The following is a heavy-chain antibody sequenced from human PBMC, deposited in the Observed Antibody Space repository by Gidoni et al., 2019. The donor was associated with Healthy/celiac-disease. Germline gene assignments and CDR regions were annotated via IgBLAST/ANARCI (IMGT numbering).Heavy chain of an antibody. CDR3: ARDQFEGYSSSSLFDY. D-gene: IGHD6-6*01. V-gene: IGHV3-30*04. J-gene: IGHJ4*02. CDR1: GFTFSSYA. CDR2: ISYDGRNK. Sequence: QVQLVESGGGVVQPGRSLRLSCAASGFTFSSYAMHWVRQAPGKGLEWVAVISYDGRNKYYADSVKGRFTISRDNSKNTLYLQMNSLRAEDTAVYYCARDQFEGYSSSSLFDYWGQGTLVTVSS.